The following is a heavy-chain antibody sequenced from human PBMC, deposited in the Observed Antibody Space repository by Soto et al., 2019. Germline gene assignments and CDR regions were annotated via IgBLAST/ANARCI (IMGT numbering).Heavy chain of an antibody. J-gene: IGHJ4*02. D-gene: IGHD3-16*01. CDR1: GGSISSDDYY. V-gene: IGHV4-30-4*01. CDR2: IYHSETT. CDR3: ARAWGGNREIDF. Sequence: QVQLQESGPGLVRPSQTLSLTCNVSGGSISSDDYYWSWIRQPPGKGLEWIGYIYHSETTYYNPSLKSRVTLPLGTSKNQFPPRLSSVTAADTAVYYWARAWGGNREIDFWGQGTLVTVSS.